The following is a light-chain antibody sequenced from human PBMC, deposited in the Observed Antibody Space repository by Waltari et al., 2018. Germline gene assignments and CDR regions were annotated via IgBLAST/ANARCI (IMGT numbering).Light chain of an antibody. CDR1: RFINNY. V-gene: IGKV1-39*01. J-gene: IGKJ4*01. CDR3: LQTLTTPLT. CDR2: AAS. Sequence: DIQMTQSPSSLSASVGDRVTITCREGRFINNYLNWYQQKPGKAPKLLIYAASPLHSGVPSRFSGSGSGTDFTLTVSSLRADDFATYYCLQTLTTPLTFGGGTIVDIK.